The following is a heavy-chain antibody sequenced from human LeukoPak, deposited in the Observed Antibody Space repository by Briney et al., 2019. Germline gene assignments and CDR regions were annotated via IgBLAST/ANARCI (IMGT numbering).Heavy chain of an antibody. D-gene: IGHD3-22*01. Sequence: GGSLRLSCAASEFTFSTYGMHWVRQAPGKGLEWVAVIWYDGSNKYYADSVKGRFTISRYNSKNTLYLQMNSLRAEDTAVYYCAKEKKYYYDGSGYPGYDYWGQGTLVTVSS. CDR1: EFTFSTYG. J-gene: IGHJ4*02. V-gene: IGHV3-30*02. CDR2: IWYDGSNK. CDR3: AKEKKYYYDGSGYPGYDY.